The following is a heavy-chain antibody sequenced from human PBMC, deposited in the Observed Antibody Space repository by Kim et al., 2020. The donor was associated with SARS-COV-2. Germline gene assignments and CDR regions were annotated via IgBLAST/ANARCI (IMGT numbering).Heavy chain of an antibody. V-gene: IGHV4-39*01. CDR2: IYYSGST. D-gene: IGHD3-22*01. J-gene: IGHJ6*02. CDR1: GGSISSSSYY. Sequence: SETLSLTCTVSGGSISSSSYYWGWIRQPPGKGLEWIGSIYYSGSTYYNPSLKSRVTISVDTSKNQFSLKLSSVTAADTAVYYCARQVHDSSGYSYYYGMDVWGQGTTVTVSS. CDR3: ARQVHDSSGYSYYYGMDV.